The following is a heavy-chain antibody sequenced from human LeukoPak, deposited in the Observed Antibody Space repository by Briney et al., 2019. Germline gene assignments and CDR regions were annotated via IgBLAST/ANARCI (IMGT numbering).Heavy chain of an antibody. Sequence: GRSLRLSCGVSAFTFSDYWVKCVRQAPGEWLEWVASIKQDGSEKSYVDSVEGRLTITRDKAKNSLYLQMSSLRAEDTAVYYCGRDGTAPGLYFDLWGQGTLVTVSS. CDR1: AFTFSDYW. CDR2: IKQDGSEK. V-gene: IGHV3-7*01. D-gene: IGHD6-13*01. CDR3: GRDGTAPGLYFDL. J-gene: IGHJ4*01.